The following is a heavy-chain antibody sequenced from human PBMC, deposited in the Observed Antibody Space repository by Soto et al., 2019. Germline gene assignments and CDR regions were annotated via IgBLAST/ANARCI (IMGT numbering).Heavy chain of an antibody. CDR2: IHYSGST. J-gene: IGHJ4*02. CDR1: GGSISSSSYY. CDR3: ATSYGNAWYTY. D-gene: IGHD6-13*01. Sequence: SETLSLTCTVSGGSISSSSYYWGWIRQPPGKGLEWIGCIHYSGSTYYNPSLKSRLTTSVDTAKNQFTLQLTSVTVADTAVYYCATSYGNAWYTYWGQGTQVTVSS. V-gene: IGHV4-39*06.